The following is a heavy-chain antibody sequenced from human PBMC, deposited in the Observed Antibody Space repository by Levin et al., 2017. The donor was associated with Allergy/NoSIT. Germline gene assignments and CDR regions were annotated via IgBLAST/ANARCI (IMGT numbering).Heavy chain of an antibody. V-gene: IGHV5-51*01. D-gene: IGHD6-19*01. CDR3: ARSGYSSGWYQDYYGMDV. CDR2: IYPGDSDT. CDR1: GYSFTSYW. Sequence: KVSCKGSGYSFTSYWIGWVRQMPGKGLEWMGIIYPGDSDTRYSPSFQGRVIISADKSISTAYLQWSSLKASDTAMYYCARSGYSSGWYQDYYGMDVWGQGTTVTVSS. J-gene: IGHJ6*02.